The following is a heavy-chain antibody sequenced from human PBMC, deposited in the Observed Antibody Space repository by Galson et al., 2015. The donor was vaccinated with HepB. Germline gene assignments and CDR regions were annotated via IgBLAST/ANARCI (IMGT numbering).Heavy chain of an antibody. J-gene: IGHJ6*02. Sequence: SLRLSCAASGFTFNNYALYWVRQAPGTGLEWVSVISHDGSDKYLADSVRGRFTISRDNSKNTLYLQMNSLSAEDTAVYYCARDSRGYCVRGVCPAEQSYYVMDVWGQGTTVTVSS. V-gene: IGHV3-30*04. CDR1: GFTFNNYA. CDR3: ARDSRGYCVRGVCPAEQSYYVMDV. CDR2: ISHDGSDK. D-gene: IGHD2-15*01.